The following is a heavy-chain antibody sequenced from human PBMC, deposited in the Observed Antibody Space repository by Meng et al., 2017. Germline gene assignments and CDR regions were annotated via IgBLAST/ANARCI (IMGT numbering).Heavy chain of an antibody. CDR2: INHSGST. J-gene: IGHJ5*01. CDR3: ARGLLDIVVVVAATPRSWFAP. CDR1: GGSISSYY. D-gene: IGHD2-15*01. V-gene: IGHV4-34*01. Sequence: GSLRLSCTVSGGSISSYYWSWIRQPPGKGLEWIGEINHSGSTNYNPSLKSRVTISVDTSKNQFSLKLSSVTAADTAVYYCARGLLDIVVVVAATPRSWFAPWGQGNQV.